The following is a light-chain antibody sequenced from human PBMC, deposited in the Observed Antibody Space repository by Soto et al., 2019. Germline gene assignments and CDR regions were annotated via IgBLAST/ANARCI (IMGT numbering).Light chain of an antibody. CDR2: GAS. V-gene: IGKV3-20*01. J-gene: IGKJ4*01. Sequence: EFELTQSPGTLSLSPGDRATLSCRASQSVSSSYLAWYQQKPGQAPRILIYGASTMDTGIPDRFSGSGSGTDFTLTISRLEPEDFALYYCQQYGSSPPLTFGGGTKVEIK. CDR3: QQYGSSPPLT. CDR1: QSVSSSY.